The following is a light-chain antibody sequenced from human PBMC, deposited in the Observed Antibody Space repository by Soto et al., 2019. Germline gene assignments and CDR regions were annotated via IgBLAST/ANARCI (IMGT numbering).Light chain of an antibody. CDR1: SSDVGYYNY. CDR2: DVN. Sequence: QSALTQPASVSGSPGQSIAISCTGTSSDVGYYNYVSWYQQHPGKAPKVMIYDVNNRPSGVSDRFSGSKSVNTASLTISGLQAEDEADYYCSSYTSSSTYVFGTGTKLTVL. J-gene: IGLJ1*01. V-gene: IGLV2-14*01. CDR3: SSYTSSSTYV.